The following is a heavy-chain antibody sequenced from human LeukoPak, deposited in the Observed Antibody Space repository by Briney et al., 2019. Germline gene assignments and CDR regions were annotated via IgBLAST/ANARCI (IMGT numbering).Heavy chain of an antibody. D-gene: IGHD1-1*01. CDR2: ISPDGSEK. CDR3: ARGHWKLDY. V-gene: IGHV3-7*05. J-gene: IGHJ4*02. CDR1: GFGFSTFW. Sequence: GGSLRLSCAASGFGFSTFWMSWVRQTPGRGLEWVAYISPDGSEKDSLDSVRGRFTISRDNAKNSLCLQMNSLRAEDTAVYYCARGHWKLDYWGRGTLVTVSS.